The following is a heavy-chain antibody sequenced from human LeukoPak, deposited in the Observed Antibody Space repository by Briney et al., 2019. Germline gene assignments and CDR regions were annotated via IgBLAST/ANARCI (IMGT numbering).Heavy chain of an antibody. J-gene: IGHJ4*02. CDR2: ITSDSSTI. V-gene: IGHV3-48*04. CDR1: GFTFSSYS. CDR3: ASGSHFDY. Sequence: GGSLRLSCAASGFTFSSYSMNWVRQAPGKGLEWISYITSDSSTIYYADSVKGRFTISRDNAKNSLYLQMTSLRAEDTAVYYCASGSHFDYWGQGTLVTVSS. D-gene: IGHD1-26*01.